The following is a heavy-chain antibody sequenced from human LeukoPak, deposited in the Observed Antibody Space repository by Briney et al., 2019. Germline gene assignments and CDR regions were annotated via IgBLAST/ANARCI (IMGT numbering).Heavy chain of an antibody. CDR2: ISGSGGST. Sequence: GGSLRLSCAASGFTFSSYAMSWVRQAPGKGLEWVSAISGSGGSTYYADSVKGRFTISSNNAKNTLYLQMNSLRAEDTAVYYCAKDNGWNDANLTYWGQGTLVTVTS. V-gene: IGHV3-23*01. D-gene: IGHD1-1*01. CDR3: AKDNGWNDANLTY. J-gene: IGHJ4*02. CDR1: GFTFSSYA.